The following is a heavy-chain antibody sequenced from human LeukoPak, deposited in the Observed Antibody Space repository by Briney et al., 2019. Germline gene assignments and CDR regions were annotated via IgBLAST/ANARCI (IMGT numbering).Heavy chain of an antibody. CDR1: GFTFSSYA. CDR2: ISGSGGST. Sequence: PGGSLRLSCAASGFTFSSYAMSWVRQAPGKGLEWVSAISGSGGSTYYADSVKGRFTISRDNSKNTLYLQMNSLRAEDTAVYYCAKLNYYYGSGSYHIPDYWGQGTLVTVSS. D-gene: IGHD3-10*01. V-gene: IGHV3-23*01. CDR3: AKLNYYYGSGSYHIPDY. J-gene: IGHJ4*02.